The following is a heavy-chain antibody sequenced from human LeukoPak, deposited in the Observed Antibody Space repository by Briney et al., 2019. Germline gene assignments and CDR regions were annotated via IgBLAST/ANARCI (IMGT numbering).Heavy chain of an antibody. D-gene: IGHD6-19*01. CDR3: AREVGSGWRNDAFDI. J-gene: IGHJ3*02. CDR2: ISAYNGNT. Sequence: ASVKVSCKASGYTFTSYGISWVRQAPGQGLEWMGWISAYNGNTNYAQKLQGRVTMTTDTSTSTAYMELSSLRSEDTAVYYCAREVGSGWRNDAFDIWGQGTMVTVSS. V-gene: IGHV1-18*01. CDR1: GYTFTSYG.